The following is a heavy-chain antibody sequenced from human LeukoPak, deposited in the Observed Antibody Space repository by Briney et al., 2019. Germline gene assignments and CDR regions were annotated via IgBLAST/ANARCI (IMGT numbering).Heavy chain of an antibody. Sequence: PGGSLRLSCAASGFTFSSYAMTWVRQAPEKGLEWVSGISGSGDNTYYADSVKGRFSISRDNSKNTVYLQMNSLRAEDTAVYYCARARLPKYYFDYWGQGTLVTVSS. CDR2: ISGSGDNT. V-gene: IGHV3-23*01. CDR3: ARARLPKYYFDY. J-gene: IGHJ4*02. CDR1: GFTFSSYA. D-gene: IGHD6-25*01.